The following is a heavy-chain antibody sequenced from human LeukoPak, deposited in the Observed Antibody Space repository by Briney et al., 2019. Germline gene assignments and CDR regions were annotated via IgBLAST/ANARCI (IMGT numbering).Heavy chain of an antibody. J-gene: IGHJ4*02. CDR3: ARDRDWAFDY. D-gene: IGHD3-9*01. Sequence: QPGGSLRLSCAASGFTFSSYSMNWVRQAPGKGLEWVSSISSSSSTTYYADSVKGRFTISRDNARNSLYLQMDSLRAEDAAVYYCARDRDWAFDYWGQGTLVTVSS. CDR2: ISSSSSTT. V-gene: IGHV3-48*01. CDR1: GFTFSSYS.